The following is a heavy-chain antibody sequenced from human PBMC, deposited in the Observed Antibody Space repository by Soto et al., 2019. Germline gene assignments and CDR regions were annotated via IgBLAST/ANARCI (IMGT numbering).Heavy chain of an antibody. Sequence: SETLSLTCAVYGGSFSGYYWSWIRQPPGKGLEWIGEINHSGSTNYNPSLKSRVTISVDTSKNQFSLKLGSVTAADTAVYYCARGYSSSWHPIGGFDPWGQGTLVTVSS. D-gene: IGHD6-13*01. CDR1: GGSFSGYY. V-gene: IGHV4-34*01. J-gene: IGHJ5*02. CDR3: ARGYSSSWHPIGGFDP. CDR2: INHSGST.